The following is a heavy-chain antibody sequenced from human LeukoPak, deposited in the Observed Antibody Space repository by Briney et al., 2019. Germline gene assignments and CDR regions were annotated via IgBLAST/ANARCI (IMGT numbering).Heavy chain of an antibody. J-gene: IGHJ3*02. CDR2: IIPIFGTA. D-gene: IGHD3-22*01. Sequence: SVKVSCKASGGTFSSYAISWVRQAPGQGLEWMGGIIPIFGTANYAQKFQGRVTITTDESTSTAYMELSSLRSEDTAVYYCAKSSSCYLYFPFDIWGQGTMVTVSS. CDR1: GGTFSSYA. CDR3: AKSSSCYLYFPFDI. V-gene: IGHV1-69*05.